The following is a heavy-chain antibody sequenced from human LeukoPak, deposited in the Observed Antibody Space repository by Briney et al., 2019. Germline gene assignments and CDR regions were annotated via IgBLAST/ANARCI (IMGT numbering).Heavy chain of an antibody. Sequence: PGGSLRLSCAASGFTFSRYAMTWVRQAPGKGLEWVANIKEDGSAQYYVGSVKGRFTISRDNAKNSLSLQMNSLRAEDTAVYYCATSSNAPGNHWGQGTLVTVSS. CDR2: IKEDGSAQ. V-gene: IGHV3-7*01. CDR1: GFTFSRYA. CDR3: ATSSNAPGNH. D-gene: IGHD2-2*01. J-gene: IGHJ5*02.